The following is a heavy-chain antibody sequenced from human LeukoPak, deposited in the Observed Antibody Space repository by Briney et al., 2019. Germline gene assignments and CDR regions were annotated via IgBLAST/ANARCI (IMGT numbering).Heavy chain of an antibody. CDR1: GFTFDDYA. CDR3: ARVGSKNYDFWSGYPSPNWFDP. J-gene: IGHJ5*02. Sequence: GGSLRLSCAVSGFTFDDYAMHWVRQVPGKGLEWVSGINWNSDSIGYADSVKGRFTISRDNAKNSLYLQMNSLRAEDTAVYYCARVGSKNYDFWSGYPSPNWFDPWGQGTLVTVSS. V-gene: IGHV3-9*01. D-gene: IGHD3-3*01. CDR2: INWNSDSI.